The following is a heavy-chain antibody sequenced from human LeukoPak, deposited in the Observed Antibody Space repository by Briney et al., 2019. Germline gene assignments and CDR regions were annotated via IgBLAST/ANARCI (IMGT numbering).Heavy chain of an antibody. V-gene: IGHV1-69*06. D-gene: IGHD2-2*01. CDR1: GGTFSSYA. Sequence: SVKVSCKASGGTFSSYAISWVRQAPGQGLEWMGGIIPIFGTANYAQKFQGRVTITADRSTSTAYMELSSLRSEGTAVYYCASGQDIVVVPAKFDYWGQGTLVTVSS. CDR3: ASGQDIVVVPAKFDY. CDR2: IIPIFGTA. J-gene: IGHJ4*02.